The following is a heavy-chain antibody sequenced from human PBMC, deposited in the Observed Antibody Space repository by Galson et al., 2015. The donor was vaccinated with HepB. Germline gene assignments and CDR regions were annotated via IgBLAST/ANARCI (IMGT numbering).Heavy chain of an antibody. CDR1: GGSISSSSYY. J-gene: IGHJ6*02. CDR2: IYYSGST. D-gene: IGHD6-13*01. Sequence: TLSLTCTVSGGSISSSSYYWGWIRQPPGKGLEWIGSIYYSGSTYYNPSLKSRVTISVDTSKNQFSLKLSSVTAADTAVYYCARGDYLSSSWYQTILGGMDVWGQGTTVTVSS. V-gene: IGHV4-39*01. CDR3: ARGDYLSSSWYQTILGGMDV.